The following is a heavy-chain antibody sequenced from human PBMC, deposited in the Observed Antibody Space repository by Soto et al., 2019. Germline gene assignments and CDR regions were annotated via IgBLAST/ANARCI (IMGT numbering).Heavy chain of an antibody. D-gene: IGHD6-19*01. CDR2: INYSGST. J-gene: IGHJ5*02. V-gene: IGHV4-34*01. CDR3: ARGPVYRYAVAGQYNWFDP. CDR1: GGSFSGYY. Sequence: QVQLQQWGAGLLKPSETLSLTCAVYGGSFSGYYWSWIRQPPGKGLEWIGEINYSGSTNYNPSLKSRVTISVDTSKNQFSLKLSSVTAADTAVYYCARGPVYRYAVAGQYNWFDPWGQGTLVTVSS.